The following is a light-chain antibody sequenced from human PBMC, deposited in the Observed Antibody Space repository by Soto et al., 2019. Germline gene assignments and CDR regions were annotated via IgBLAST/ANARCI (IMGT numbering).Light chain of an antibody. V-gene: IGKV2-24*01. J-gene: IGKJ2*01. CDR1: QSLVHSDGNTY. Sequence: DIVLTQNPLSSPVTLGQPASISCRSSQSLVHSDGNTYLSWLHQRPGQPPRLLIYKVSNRFSGXPXRYXGSGAGTDFTLKISRVEAEDVGVYYCMQATQYRPYTFGQGTKLEIK. CDR3: MQATQYRPYT. CDR2: KVS.